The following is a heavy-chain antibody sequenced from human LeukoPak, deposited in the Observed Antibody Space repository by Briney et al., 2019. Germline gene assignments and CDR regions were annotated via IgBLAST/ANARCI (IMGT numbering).Heavy chain of an antibody. V-gene: IGHV3-7*04. D-gene: IGHD3-10*01. CDR2: IKQDGRDK. J-gene: IGHJ4*02. CDR3: ARYDGSVVPIDY. Sequence: GGSLRLSCAASGFTFRTDWMSWVRQAPGKGLEWVAKIKQDGRDKRYVKSVKGRYTISRENDKNSLYLQMNSLRAEETAVYYCARYDGSVVPIDYWGKGTLVTVSS. CDR1: GFTFRTDW.